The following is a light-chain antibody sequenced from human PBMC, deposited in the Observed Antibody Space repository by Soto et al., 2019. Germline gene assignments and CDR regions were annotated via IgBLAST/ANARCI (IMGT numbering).Light chain of an antibody. V-gene: IGLV1-51*01. CDR2: DTN. J-gene: IGLJ1*01. Sequence: QSVLAQPPSVPAAPGQKITISCSGSSSNIGNNYVSWYQQRPGTAPKLLIYDTNNRRSGILDRFSGSKSGTSATLGITGLQTSDEADYYCGTWNSNMSAYVSGTGTKVTVL. CDR1: SSNIGNNY. CDR3: GTWNSNMSAYV.